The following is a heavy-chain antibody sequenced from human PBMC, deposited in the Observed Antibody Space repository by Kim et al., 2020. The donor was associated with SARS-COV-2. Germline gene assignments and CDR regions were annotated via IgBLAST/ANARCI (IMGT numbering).Heavy chain of an antibody. CDR3: ARGRTMNYVGPDY. CDR2: IKHGGSER. D-gene: IGHD1-7*01. J-gene: IGHJ4*02. V-gene: IGHV3-7*01. Sequence: GGSLRLSCGASGFTFSSYWMSWVRQAPGKGLEWVANIKHGGSERHFVDSVKGRFTISRDDPDNSLYLQMNSLRADDTAVYYCARGRTMNYVGPDYWGQGTLVTVSS. CDR1: GFTFSSYW.